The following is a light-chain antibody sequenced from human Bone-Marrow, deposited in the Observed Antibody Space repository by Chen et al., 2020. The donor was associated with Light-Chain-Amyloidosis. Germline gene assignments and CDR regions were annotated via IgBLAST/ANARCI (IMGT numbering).Light chain of an antibody. CDR1: GSGVGSYKL. V-gene: IGLV2-23*01. J-gene: IGLJ2*01. Sequence: QAALPQPASVSGSPGQSITIFCTETGSGVGSYKLVSWYQHNPVKVPKHLIYKANKRPSGVSNRFSGFKSGNTASLTISGLQAEDEADYYCCSYADTVIFGGGTKLTVL. CDR3: CSYADTVI. CDR2: KAN.